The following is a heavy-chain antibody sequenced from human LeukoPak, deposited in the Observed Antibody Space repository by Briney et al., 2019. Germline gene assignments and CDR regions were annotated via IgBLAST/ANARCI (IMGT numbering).Heavy chain of an antibody. V-gene: IGHV3-23*01. CDR3: AKDFQTYYYDSSGYYYG. CDR1: GFTFSSYA. CDR2: ISGSGGST. D-gene: IGHD3-22*01. Sequence: GGSLRLSCAASGFTFSSYAMSWVRQAPGKGLEWVSAISGSGGSTYYADSVKGRFTISRDNSKNTLYLQMNSLRAEDTAVYYCAKDFQTYYYDSSGYYYGWGQGTLVTVSS. J-gene: IGHJ4*02.